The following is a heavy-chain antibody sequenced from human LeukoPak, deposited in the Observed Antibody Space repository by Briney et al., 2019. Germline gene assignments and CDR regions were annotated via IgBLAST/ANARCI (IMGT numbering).Heavy chain of an antibody. CDR1: GYTFTSYD. CDR3: ARGASSKFGVVITHWFDP. Sequence: GASVKVSCKASGYTFTSYDINWVRQATGQGLEWMGWMNPNSGNTGYAQKFQGRVTITRNTSISTAYMELSSLRSEDTAVYYCARGASSKFGVVITHWFDPWGQGTLVTVSS. CDR2: MNPNSGNT. V-gene: IGHV1-8*01. J-gene: IGHJ5*02. D-gene: IGHD3-3*01.